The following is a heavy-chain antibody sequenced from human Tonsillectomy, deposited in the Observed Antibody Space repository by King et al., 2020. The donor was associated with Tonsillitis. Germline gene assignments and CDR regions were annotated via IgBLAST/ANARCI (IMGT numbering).Heavy chain of an antibody. CDR1: GFTFSYYA. J-gene: IGHJ4*02. V-gene: IGHV3-30*01. D-gene: IGHD3-22*01. Sequence: VQLVESGGGVVQPGRSLRLSCAASGFTFSYYAMEWVRQAPGKGLEWVAVISYDGSNKYYADSVKGRFTISRDNSKNTLYLQMNSLRAEDTAVYYCVRGHYYDSSGFDCWGQGTLVTGSS. CDR2: ISYDGSNK. CDR3: VRGHYYDSSGFDC.